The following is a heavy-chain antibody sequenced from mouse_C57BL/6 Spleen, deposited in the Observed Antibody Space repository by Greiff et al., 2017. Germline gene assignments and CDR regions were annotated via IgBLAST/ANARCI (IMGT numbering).Heavy chain of an antibody. CDR1: GYAFSSSW. CDR2: IYPGDGDT. V-gene: IGHV1-82*01. D-gene: IGHD1-1*01. CDR3: AITTEVANAMDY. Sequence: QVQLQQSGPELVKPGASVKISCKASGYAFSSSWMNWVKQRPGKGLEWIGRIYPGDGDTNYNGKFKGKATLTADKSSSTAYMQLSSLTSEDSAVYFCAITTEVANAMDYWGQGTSVTVSS. J-gene: IGHJ4*01.